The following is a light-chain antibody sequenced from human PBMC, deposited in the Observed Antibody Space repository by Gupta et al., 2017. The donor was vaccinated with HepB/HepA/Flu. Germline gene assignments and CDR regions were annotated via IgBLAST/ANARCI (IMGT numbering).Light chain of an antibody. CDR2: EVS. J-gene: IGLJ3*02. CDR3: SSYAGSNNWV. CDR1: SSDVGAYNY. V-gene: IGLV2-8*01. Sequence: QSALTQPPSASGSAGQSVTLSCTGTSSDVGAYNYVSWYQQHPGKAPKLMIYEVSKRPSGVPDRFSGSKSGNTASLTVSGLQAEDEADYYCSSYAGSNNWVFGGGTKLTVL.